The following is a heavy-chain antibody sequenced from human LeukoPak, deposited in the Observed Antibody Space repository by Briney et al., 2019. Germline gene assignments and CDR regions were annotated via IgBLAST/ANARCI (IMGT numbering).Heavy chain of an antibody. CDR3: ARDYSNSAGDWYFDL. J-gene: IGHJ2*01. CDR2: IFYSGST. CDR1: GGSISSYY. D-gene: IGHD6-6*01. V-gene: IGHV4-59*01. Sequence: SETLSLTCTVSGGSISSYYWSWIRQPPGKGLEWIGYIFYSGSTNYNPSLRSRVTISVDTSKNQFSLKLSSVTAADTAVYYCARDYSNSAGDWYFDLWGRGTLVTVSS.